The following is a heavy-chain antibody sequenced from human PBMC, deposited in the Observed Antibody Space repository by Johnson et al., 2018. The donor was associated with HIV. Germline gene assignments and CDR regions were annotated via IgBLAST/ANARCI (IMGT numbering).Heavy chain of an antibody. Sequence: VQLVESGGGVVQPGRSLRLSCAASGFTFSSYAMHWVRQTPGKGLEWVAVISYDGSNKYYADSVKGRFTISRDNSKNTLYLQMNSLRAEDTAVYYCARDAPRYSFDIWGQGTMVTVSS. J-gene: IGHJ3*02. CDR1: GFTFSSYA. CDR2: ISYDGSNK. CDR3: ARDAPRYSFDI. D-gene: IGHD2-21*01. V-gene: IGHV3-30*04.